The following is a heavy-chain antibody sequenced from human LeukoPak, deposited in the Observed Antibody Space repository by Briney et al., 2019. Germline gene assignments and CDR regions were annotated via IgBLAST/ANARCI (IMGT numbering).Heavy chain of an antibody. CDR1: GYSFTNYW. CDR3: ARSPPREMATIAYYFDY. J-gene: IGHJ4*02. V-gene: IGHV5-51*01. CDR2: IYPGDSDT. D-gene: IGHD5-24*01. Sequence: GESLKISCKGSGYSFTNYWIGWVCQMPGKGLEWMGIIYPGDSDTRYSPSFQGQVTISADKSISTAYLQWNSLKDSDTAMYYCARSPPREMATIAYYFDYWGQGTLVTVS.